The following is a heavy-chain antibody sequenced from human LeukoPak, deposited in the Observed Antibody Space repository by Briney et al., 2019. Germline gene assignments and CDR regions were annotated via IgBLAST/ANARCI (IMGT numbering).Heavy chain of an antibody. CDR1: GFTFSSYW. D-gene: IGHD1-14*01. CDR2: IKQDGSEK. J-gene: IGHJ1*01. V-gene: IGHV3-7*01. Sequence: GGSLRLSCAASGFTFSSYWMSWVRQAPGKGLEWVANIKQDGSEKYYVDSVKGRFTISRDNAKNSLYLQMNSLRAEDTAVYYCAATNGASYEYFQHWGQGTLVTVSS. CDR3: AATNGASYEYFQH.